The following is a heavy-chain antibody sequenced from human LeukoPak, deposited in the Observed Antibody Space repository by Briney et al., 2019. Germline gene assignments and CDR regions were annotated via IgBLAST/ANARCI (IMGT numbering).Heavy chain of an antibody. CDR2: ISYDGSNK. CDR1: GFTFSSYA. Sequence: PGRSLRLSCAASGFTFSSYAMHWVRQAPGKGLEWVAVISYDGSNKYYADSVKGRFTISRDNSKNTLYLQMNTLRAEDTAVYYCARGFTEFWGVGDAFDIWGQGTMVTVSS. V-gene: IGHV3-30*04. J-gene: IGHJ3*02. CDR3: ARGFTEFWGVGDAFDI. D-gene: IGHD3-16*01.